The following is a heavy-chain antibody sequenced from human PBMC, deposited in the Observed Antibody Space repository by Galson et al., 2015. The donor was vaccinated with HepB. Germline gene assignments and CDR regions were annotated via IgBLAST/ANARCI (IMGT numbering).Heavy chain of an antibody. CDR2: IWYDGSNK. CDR3: ARDRGHIGDAFDI. D-gene: IGHD5-12*01. V-gene: IGHV3-33*08. CDR1: GFTFSSYG. Sequence: SLRLSCAASGFTFSSYGMHWVRQAPGKGLEWVAVIWYDGSNKYYADSVKGRFTISRDNSKNTLYLQMNSLRAEDTAVYYCARDRGHIGDAFDIWGQGTMVTVSS. J-gene: IGHJ3*02.